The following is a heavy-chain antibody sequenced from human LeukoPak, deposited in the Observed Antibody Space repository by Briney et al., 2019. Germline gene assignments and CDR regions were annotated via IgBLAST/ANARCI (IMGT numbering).Heavy chain of an antibody. J-gene: IGHJ5*02. V-gene: IGHV4-4*07. CDR2: INGNGVT. CDR1: GGSIGFYL. CDR3: VRDELRTTYRFSWDP. D-gene: IGHD3-16*02. Sequence: PSETLSLTCTVSGGSIGFYLWSWIRQSAGKGLEWIGRINGNGVTNYNPSLKSRVTMSVDTSKSQFSLNLRSVIAADTSVYYCVRDELRTTYRFSWDPWGQGILVTV.